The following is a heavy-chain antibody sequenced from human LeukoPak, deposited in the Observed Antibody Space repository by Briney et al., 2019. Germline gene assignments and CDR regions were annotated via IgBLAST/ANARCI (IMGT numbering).Heavy chain of an antibody. CDR3: ARSKAVAVPYYYYYMDV. CDR1: GGSISSYY. D-gene: IGHD6-19*01. CDR2: IYYSGST. V-gene: IGHV4-59*01. Sequence: PSETLSLTCTVSGGSISSYYWSWIRQPPGKGLEWIGYIYYSGSTNYSPSLKSRVTISVDTSKNQFSLKLSSVTAADTAVYYCARSKAVAVPYYYYYMDVWGKGTTVTVSS. J-gene: IGHJ6*03.